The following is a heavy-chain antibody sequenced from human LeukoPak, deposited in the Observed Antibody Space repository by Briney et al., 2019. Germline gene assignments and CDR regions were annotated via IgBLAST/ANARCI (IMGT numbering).Heavy chain of an antibody. CDR1: GYTFTSYA. Sequence: ASVKVSCKASGYTFTSYAMHWVRQAPGQRLEWMGWINAGNGNTKYSQKFQGRVTITRDTSASTAYMELSSLRSEDTAVYYCAREDIPGRVTTILPYWGQGTLVTVSS. J-gene: IGHJ4*02. V-gene: IGHV1-3*01. CDR3: AREDIPGRVTTILPY. CDR2: INAGNGNT. D-gene: IGHD5-12*01.